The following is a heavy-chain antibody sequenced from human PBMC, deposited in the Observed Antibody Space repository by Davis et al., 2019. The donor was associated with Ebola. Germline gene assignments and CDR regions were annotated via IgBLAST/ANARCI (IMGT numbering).Heavy chain of an antibody. J-gene: IGHJ5*02. CDR2: ISNSGLTI. CDR1: GFSFTDYF. CDR3: ARDRAGSGLPFDP. V-gene: IGHV3-11*01. D-gene: IGHD3-10*01. Sequence: GGSLRLSCETSGFSFTDYFMSCIRQAPGKGPEWIASISNSGLTIEYAASLKGRFTISRVNAENTLYLQMNSLGAEDTAVYYCARDRAGSGLPFDPWGQGTLVTVSS.